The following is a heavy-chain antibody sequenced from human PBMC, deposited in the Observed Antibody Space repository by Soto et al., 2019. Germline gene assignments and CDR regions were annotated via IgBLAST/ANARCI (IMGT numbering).Heavy chain of an antibody. Sequence: GGSLRLCCAASGFTFLSYSLNWVRQAPGKGLEWISYISSSSSTISYVDSVKGRFTISRDNAKNSLFLQINSLRDEDTAMYYCAVALTTDFSFDNWGQGTLVTVSS. CDR2: ISSSSSTI. CDR3: AVALTTDFSFDN. CDR1: GFTFLSYS. D-gene: IGHD1-1*01. J-gene: IGHJ4*02. V-gene: IGHV3-48*02.